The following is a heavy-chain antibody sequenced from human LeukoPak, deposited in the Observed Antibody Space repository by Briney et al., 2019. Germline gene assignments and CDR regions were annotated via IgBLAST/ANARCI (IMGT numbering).Heavy chain of an antibody. J-gene: IGHJ6*03. V-gene: IGHV1-46*01. Sequence: ASVKVSCKASGYTFTSYYMHWVRQAPGQGLEWMGIINPSGGSTSYAQKFQGRVTMTRNTSTSTVYTELSSLRSEDTAVYYCARDSVPAALYYYYYYMDVWGKGTTVTVSS. D-gene: IGHD2-2*01. CDR2: INPSGGST. CDR3: ARDSVPAALYYYYYYMDV. CDR1: GYTFTSYY.